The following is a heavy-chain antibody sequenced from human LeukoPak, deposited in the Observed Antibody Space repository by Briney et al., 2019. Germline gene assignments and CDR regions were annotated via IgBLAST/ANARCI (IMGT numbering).Heavy chain of an antibody. D-gene: IGHD6-13*01. CDR2: IYYSGST. V-gene: IGHV4-39*07. Sequence: SETLSLTCTVSGGSISSSSYYWGWIRQPPGKGLEWIGSIYYSGSTYYNPSLKSRVTISVDTSKNQFSLKLSSVTAADTAVYYCARSIWTLAAAGTWGDWFDPWGQGTLVTVSS. CDR1: GGSISSSSYY. J-gene: IGHJ5*02. CDR3: ARSIWTLAAAGTWGDWFDP.